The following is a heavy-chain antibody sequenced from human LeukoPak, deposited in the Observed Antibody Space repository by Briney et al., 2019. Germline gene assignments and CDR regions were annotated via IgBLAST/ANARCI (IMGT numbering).Heavy chain of an antibody. Sequence: QPGGSLRLSCAASGFTFSSYEMNWVRQAPGKGLEWVANIKQDGSEKYYVDSVKGRFTISRDNAKNSLYLQMNSLRAEDTAVYYCARKRLASVLWKVVAAFDAFDIWGQGTMVTVSS. V-gene: IGHV3-7*01. CDR2: IKQDGSEK. D-gene: IGHD2-15*01. CDR3: ARKRLASVLWKVVAAFDAFDI. CDR1: GFTFSSYE. J-gene: IGHJ3*02.